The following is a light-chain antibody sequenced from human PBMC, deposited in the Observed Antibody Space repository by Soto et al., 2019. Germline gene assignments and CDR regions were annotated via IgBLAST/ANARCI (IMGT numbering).Light chain of an antibody. CDR3: LQYNHYPPT. CDR2: GAT. V-gene: IGKV1-17*01. CDR1: QGVKNE. Sequence: DIPMTQSPSSLSASVGDKVTITCRASQGVKNELGWYQQKSGKAPTRLIFGATTLHSGVPSRFSGSASGTEFSLIISGLQPEDFATYYCLQYNHYPPTFGQGTRVEMK. J-gene: IGKJ1*01.